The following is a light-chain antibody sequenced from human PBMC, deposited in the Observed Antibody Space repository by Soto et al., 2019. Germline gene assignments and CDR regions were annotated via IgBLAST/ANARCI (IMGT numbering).Light chain of an antibody. V-gene: IGKV3-11*01. Sequence: EIVLTQSPATLSLSPGERATLSCRASQSVSSYLVWYQQKPGQAPRLLIYDASNRATGIPARFSGSGSGTDFTLTISGLEPEDFAIYYCQQRSIWLTFGGGIQVEIK. CDR3: QQRSIWLT. J-gene: IGKJ4*01. CDR2: DAS. CDR1: QSVSSY.